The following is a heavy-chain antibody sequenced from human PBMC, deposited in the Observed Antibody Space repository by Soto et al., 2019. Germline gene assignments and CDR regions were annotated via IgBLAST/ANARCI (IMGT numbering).Heavy chain of an antibody. D-gene: IGHD2-15*01. CDR1: GGTFSSYA. Sequence: ASVKVSCKASGGTFSSYAISWVRQAPGQGLEWMGGIIPIFSTPNYAQKFQGGVTITADESISTAYMELSSLRSEDTAVYYCARVKCSGGSCYGFGGYGMDVWGQGTTVTVS. J-gene: IGHJ6*02. CDR2: IIPIFSTP. V-gene: IGHV1-69*13. CDR3: ARVKCSGGSCYGFGGYGMDV.